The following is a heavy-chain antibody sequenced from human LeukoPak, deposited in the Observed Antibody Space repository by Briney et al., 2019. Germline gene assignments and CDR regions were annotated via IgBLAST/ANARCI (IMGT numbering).Heavy chain of an antibody. D-gene: IGHD6-19*01. CDR3: ARDVWTGVAVSDY. J-gene: IGHJ4*02. Sequence: GGSLRLSCVASGFTFSSFWMTWVRQAPGGGLEWLAKIKEDGSIQYYLDSVRGRFTISRDNAKTSVYLQLNSLRADDTAVYYCARDVWTGVAVSDYWGQGTLVTVSS. CDR1: GFTFSSFW. V-gene: IGHV3-7*01. CDR2: IKEDGSIQ.